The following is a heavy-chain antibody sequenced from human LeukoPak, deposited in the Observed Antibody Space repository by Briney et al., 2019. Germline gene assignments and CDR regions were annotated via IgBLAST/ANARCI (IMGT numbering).Heavy chain of an antibody. Sequence: SETLSLTCAVSGGSISSGGYSWSWVRQPPGKGLEWIGYIYHSGSTYYNPSLKSRVTISVDRSKNQFSLKLSSVTAADTAVYYCARAIKFGKELDYWGQGTLVTVSS. CDR3: ARAIKFGKELDY. J-gene: IGHJ4*02. V-gene: IGHV4-30-2*01. D-gene: IGHD5-12*01. CDR2: IYHSGST. CDR1: GGSISSGGYS.